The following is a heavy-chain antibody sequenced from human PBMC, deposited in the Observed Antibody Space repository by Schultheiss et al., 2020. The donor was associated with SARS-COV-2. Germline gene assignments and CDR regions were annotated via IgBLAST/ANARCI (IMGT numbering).Heavy chain of an antibody. CDR3: ARETYINWGSARHFDY. CDR1: GGSISSHY. CDR2: IYYTGST. D-gene: IGHD7-27*01. Sequence: SETLSLTCTISGGSISSHYWSWIRQPPGKGLEWLGHIYYTGSTSYNPSLKSRVIISVDTSKNQFSLYLNSVTAADTAVYYCARETYINWGSARHFDYWGQGALVTVSS. V-gene: IGHV4-59*11. J-gene: IGHJ4*02.